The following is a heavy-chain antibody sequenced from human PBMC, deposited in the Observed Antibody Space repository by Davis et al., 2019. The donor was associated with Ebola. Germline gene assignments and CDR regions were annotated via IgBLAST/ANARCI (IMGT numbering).Heavy chain of an antibody. CDR1: GYTFTSYG. V-gene: IGHV1-46*01. J-gene: IGHJ4*02. D-gene: IGHD4-17*01. CDR2: INPSGGST. Sequence: ASVKVSCKASGYTFTSYGISWVRQAPGQGLEWMGIINPSGGSTSYAQKFQGRVTMTRDTSTSTVYMELSSLRSEDTAVYYCARGGTTVTTLLGYWGQGTLVTVSS. CDR3: ARGGTTVTTLLGY.